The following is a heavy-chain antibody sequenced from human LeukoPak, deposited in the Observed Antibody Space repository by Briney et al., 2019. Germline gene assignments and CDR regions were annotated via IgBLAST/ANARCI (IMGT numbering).Heavy chain of an antibody. CDR3: ASLYNWNDGENWFDP. D-gene: IGHD1-20*01. CDR1: GGSISSYY. V-gene: IGHV4-59*01. J-gene: IGHJ5*02. CDR2: IYYSGST. Sequence: SETLSLTCTVSGGSISSYYWSWIRQPPGKGLEWIGYIYYSGSTNYNPSLKSRVTISVDTSKNQFSLKLSSVTAADTAVYYCASLYNWNDGENWFDPWGQGTLVTVSS.